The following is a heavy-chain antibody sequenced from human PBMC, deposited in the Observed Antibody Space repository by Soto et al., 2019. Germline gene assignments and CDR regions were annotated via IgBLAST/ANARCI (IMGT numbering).Heavy chain of an antibody. D-gene: IGHD3-22*01. V-gene: IGHV3-23*01. CDR3: AKASVSDNYYDSSGYFDY. J-gene: IGHJ4*02. CDR1: GFTFSSHA. CDR2: ISGSGGST. Sequence: VGSLRLSCAASGFTFSSHAMSWVRQAPGKGLEWVSAISGSGGSTYYADSVKGRFTISRDNSKSTLYLQMNSLRAEDTAVYYCAKASVSDNYYDSSGYFDYWGQGTLVTVSS.